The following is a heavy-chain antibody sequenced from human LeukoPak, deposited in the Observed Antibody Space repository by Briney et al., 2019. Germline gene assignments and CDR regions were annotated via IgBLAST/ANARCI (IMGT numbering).Heavy chain of an antibody. J-gene: IGHJ4*02. CDR2: ISAYYGNT. Sequence: GASVNVSCKASGYTFTSYGISWVRQAPGQGLEWMGWISAYYGNTNYAQKLQGRVTMTTDTSTSTAYMELRSLRSDDTAVYYCARDPDRLFRFDYWGQGTLVRVSS. D-gene: IGHD1-14*01. V-gene: IGHV1-18*01. CDR3: ARDPDRLFRFDY. CDR1: GYTFTSYG.